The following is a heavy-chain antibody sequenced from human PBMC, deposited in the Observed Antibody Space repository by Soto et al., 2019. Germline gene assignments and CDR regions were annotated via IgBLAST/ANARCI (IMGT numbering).Heavy chain of an antibody. CDR1: GFTFSSYS. CDR3: ARDKLDFDWLLSNYYYYYGMDV. Sequence: EVQLVESGGGLVKPGGSLRLSCAASGFTFSSYSMNWVRQAPGKGLEWVSSISSSSSYIYYADSVKGRFTISRDNAKNSLYLQMNSLRAEDTAVYYCARDKLDFDWLLSNYYYYYGMDVWGQGTTVTVSS. J-gene: IGHJ6*02. V-gene: IGHV3-21*01. CDR2: ISSSSSYI. D-gene: IGHD3-9*01.